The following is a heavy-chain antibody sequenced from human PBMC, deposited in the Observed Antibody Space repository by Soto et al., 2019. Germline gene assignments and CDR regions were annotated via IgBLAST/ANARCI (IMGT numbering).Heavy chain of an antibody. CDR1: GDTFINYS. CDR3: ARVGIRLIPADLGGGYHFEGLDV. J-gene: IGHJ6*02. V-gene: IGHV1-69*01. CDR2: IVPMSGGP. Sequence: QVQLVQSAAEVKKPGSSVKISCKASGDTFINYSFSWMRQAPGQGLEGMGGIVPMSGGPNSAEKFHDRLTITADQSTGTVTMQLSRLTSDDTAVYYCARVGIRLIPADLGGGYHFEGLDVWGQGTNVTVS. D-gene: IGHD2-2*01.